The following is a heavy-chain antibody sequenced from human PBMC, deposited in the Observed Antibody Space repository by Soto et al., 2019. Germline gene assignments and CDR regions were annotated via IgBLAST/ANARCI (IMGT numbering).Heavy chain of an antibody. CDR1: GFTFSNAW. Sequence: PGGSLRLSCAASGFTFSNAWMSWVRQAPGKGLEWFGRIKSKTDGGTTDYAAPVKGRFTISRDDSKNTLYLQMNSLKTEDTAVYYCTTVFTYYGSGSQEAAADYWGQGTLVTVSS. J-gene: IGHJ4*02. CDR2: IKSKTDGGTT. CDR3: TTVFTYYGSGSQEAAADY. V-gene: IGHV3-15*01. D-gene: IGHD3-10*01.